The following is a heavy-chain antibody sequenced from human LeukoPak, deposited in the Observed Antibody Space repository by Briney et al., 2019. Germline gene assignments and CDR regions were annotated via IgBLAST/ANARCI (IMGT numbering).Heavy chain of an antibody. CDR3: AKMGEWELR. Sequence: GGSLTLSCAASGFTLSDYGMHWVRQAPGKGLEWVALILYDGTNKYYADSVKGRFTISRDNSKNTLYLQMNSLRAEDTAVYYCAKMGEWELRWGQGTLVTVSS. CDR1: GFTLSDYG. J-gene: IGHJ4*02. D-gene: IGHD1-26*01. V-gene: IGHV3-30*02. CDR2: ILYDGTNK.